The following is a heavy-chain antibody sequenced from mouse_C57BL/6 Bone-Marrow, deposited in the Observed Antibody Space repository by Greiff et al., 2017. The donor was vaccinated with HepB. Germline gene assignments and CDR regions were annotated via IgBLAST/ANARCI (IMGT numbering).Heavy chain of an antibody. CDR1: GYTFTSYW. V-gene: IGHV1-64*01. CDR2: IHPNSGST. Sequence: QVQLQQPGAELVKPGASVKLSCKASGYTFTSYWMHWVKQSPGQGLEWIGMIHPNSGSTNYNEKFKSKATLTVDKSSSTAYMQLSSLTSEDSAVYYCASEGIFITTVVATGDYWGQGTTLTVSS. D-gene: IGHD1-1*01. CDR3: ASEGIFITTVVATGDY. J-gene: IGHJ2*01.